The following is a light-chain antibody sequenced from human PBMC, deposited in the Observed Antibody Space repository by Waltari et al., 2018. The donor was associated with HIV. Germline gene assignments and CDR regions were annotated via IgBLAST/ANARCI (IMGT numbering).Light chain of an antibody. V-gene: IGLV1-44*01. CDR2: SNN. CDR3: AAWDDSLNGWV. CDR1: SSNIGSNT. J-gene: IGLJ3*02. Sequence: QSVLTQPPSKSGTPGQRVTISCSGSSSNIGSNTVTWYQQLPGTAPKLLIYSNNQRPSGVPDQFSGSKSGTSVSLAISGLQSEDDTDYYCAAWDDSLNGWVFGGGTKLTVL.